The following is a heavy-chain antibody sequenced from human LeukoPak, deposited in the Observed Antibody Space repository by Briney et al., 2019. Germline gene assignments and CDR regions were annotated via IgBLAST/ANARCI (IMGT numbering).Heavy chain of an antibody. CDR2: IYPGDSDT. J-gene: IGHJ4*02. CDR1: GYSFTNYW. D-gene: IGHD6-13*01. Sequence: GESLKISCKGSGYSFTNYWIGWVRQMPGKGLEWMGIIYPGDSDTRYSPSFQGQVSISADKSISTAYLQWSSLKASDTAMYYCARMLAATGSGFDYWGQGTLVTVSS. CDR3: ARMLAATGSGFDY. V-gene: IGHV5-51*01.